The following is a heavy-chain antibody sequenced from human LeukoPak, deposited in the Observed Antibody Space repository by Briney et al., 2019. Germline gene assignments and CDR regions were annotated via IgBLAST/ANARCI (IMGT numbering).Heavy chain of an antibody. Sequence: GGSLRLSCAASGFTFSSYAMHWVRQAPGKGLERVAVISYDGSNKYYADSVKGRFTISRDNSKNTLYLQMNSLRAEDTAVYYCARDRGGSGVNWFDPWGRGTLVTVSS. CDR1: GFTFSSYA. CDR3: ARDRGGSGVNWFDP. D-gene: IGHD3-10*01. V-gene: IGHV3-30*04. J-gene: IGHJ5*02. CDR2: ISYDGSNK.